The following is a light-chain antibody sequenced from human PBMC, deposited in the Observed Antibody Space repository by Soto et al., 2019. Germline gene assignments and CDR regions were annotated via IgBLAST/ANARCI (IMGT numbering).Light chain of an antibody. Sequence: EILLTQSPGTLSPSPGERATLSCRTSQSASSSYLAWYQQKRGQAPRLLIYGASTRATGIPDRFSGSGSGTDFTLTISRLEPEDFAVYYCQQYGTSFWTFGQGTKVDIK. V-gene: IGKV3-20*01. CDR2: GAS. CDR3: QQYGTSFWT. CDR1: QSASSSY. J-gene: IGKJ1*01.